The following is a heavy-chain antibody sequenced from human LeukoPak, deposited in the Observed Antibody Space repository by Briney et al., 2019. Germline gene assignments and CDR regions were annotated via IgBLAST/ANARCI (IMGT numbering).Heavy chain of an antibody. CDR3: ARVDLERPIDY. J-gene: IGHJ4*02. D-gene: IGHD1-1*01. V-gene: IGHV1-18*01. CDR2: ISAYNGNT. CDR1: GYTFTSYG. Sequence: ASVKVSCKASGYTFTSYGISWVRQAPGQGLEWMGWISAYNGNTNYAQKLQGRVTMTTDTSTSTAYMELRRLRSDDTAVDYCARVDLERPIDYWGQGTLVTVSS.